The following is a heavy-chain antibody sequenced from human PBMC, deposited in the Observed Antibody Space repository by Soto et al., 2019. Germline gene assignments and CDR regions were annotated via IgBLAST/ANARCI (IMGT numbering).Heavy chain of an antibody. D-gene: IGHD5-18*01. V-gene: IGHV3-33*01. CDR1: GFTFSSYG. J-gene: IGHJ5*02. CDR3: ARDSVPIQLWTNWFDP. Sequence: GGSLRLSCAASGFTFSSYGMHWVRQAPGKGLEWVAVIWYDGSNKYYADSVKGRFTISRGNSKNTLYLQMNSLRAEDTAVYYCARDSVPIQLWTNWFDPWGQGTLVTVSS. CDR2: IWYDGSNK.